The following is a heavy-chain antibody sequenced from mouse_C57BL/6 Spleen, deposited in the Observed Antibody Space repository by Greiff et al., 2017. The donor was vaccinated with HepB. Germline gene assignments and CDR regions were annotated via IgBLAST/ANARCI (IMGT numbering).Heavy chain of an antibody. CDR1: GFTFSSYA. CDR3: TRGQYDYDGDYFDY. V-gene: IGHV5-9-1*02. D-gene: IGHD2-4*01. CDR2: ISSGGDYI. Sequence: EVKLVESGEGLVKPGGSLKLSCAASGFTFSSYAMSWVRQTPEKGLEWVAYISSGGDYIYYADTVKGRFTISRDNARNTLYLQMSSLKSEDTAMYYCTRGQYDYDGDYFDYWGQGTTLTVSS. J-gene: IGHJ2*01.